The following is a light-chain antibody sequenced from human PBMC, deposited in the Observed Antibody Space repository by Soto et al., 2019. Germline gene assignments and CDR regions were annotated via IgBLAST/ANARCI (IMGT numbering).Light chain of an antibody. CDR1: SSDVGHYDY. J-gene: IGLJ3*02. CDR3: SSYTTSNTLV. V-gene: IGLV2-14*01. Sequence: QSALTQPASVSGSPGQSITISCTGTSSDVGHYDYVSWYQHHPVKAPKLLIYEVTNRPSGVSNRFSGSKSANTASLTISGLQAEDEADYYCSSYTTSNTLVFGGGTKLTVL. CDR2: EVT.